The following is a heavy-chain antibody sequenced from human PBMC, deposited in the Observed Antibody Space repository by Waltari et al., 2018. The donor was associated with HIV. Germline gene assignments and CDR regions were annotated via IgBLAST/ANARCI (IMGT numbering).Heavy chain of an antibody. Sequence: EVTLLESGGGLVQPGGSLRLSCAASGFTFSSYAMSWVSQATGKGLEWVSASGGSVCSTHYADSVKGRFTISRDNSKNTRYLQMNSLRAVDTAVYYCAKSPTPNANDYDRVLRDWGQGTLVTVSS. V-gene: IGHV3-23*01. J-gene: IGHJ4*02. CDR1: GFTFSSYA. D-gene: IGHD3-10*02. CDR3: AKSPTPNANDYDRVLRD. CDR2: SGGSVCST.